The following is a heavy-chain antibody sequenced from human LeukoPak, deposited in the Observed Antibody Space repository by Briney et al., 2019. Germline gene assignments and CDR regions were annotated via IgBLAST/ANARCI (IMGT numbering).Heavy chain of an antibody. CDR1: GFTFSTYA. CDR2: TSTNGGNK. V-gene: IGHV3-64*02. J-gene: IGHJ4*02. D-gene: IGHD6-13*01. Sequence: GGSLRLSCAASGFTFSTYAMHWVRQAPGKGLEYVSATSTNGGNKYYADSVKGRFTISRDNSKNMLYLEMGSLRAEDMAVYYCARAVGSTWSFDYWGQGTLVTASS. CDR3: ARAVGSTWSFDY.